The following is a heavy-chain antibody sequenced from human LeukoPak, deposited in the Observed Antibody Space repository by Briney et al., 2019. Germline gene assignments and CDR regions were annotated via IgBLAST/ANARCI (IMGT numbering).Heavy chain of an antibody. J-gene: IGHJ4*02. CDR2: ISSSGSTI. CDR1: GFTFSSYE. Sequence: GGSLRLSCAAPGFTFSSYEMNRYRQAPGKRLHSISYISSSGSTIYYADSVKGRFTISRDDVKNSLYLQMNSLRAEDTAVYYCARDTHYGAADEHDYWGQGTLVTVSS. CDR3: ARDTHYGAADEHDY. D-gene: IGHD4-17*01. V-gene: IGHV3-48*03.